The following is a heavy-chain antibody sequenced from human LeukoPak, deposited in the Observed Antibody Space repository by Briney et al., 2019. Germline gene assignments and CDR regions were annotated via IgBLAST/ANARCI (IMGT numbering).Heavy chain of an antibody. CDR3: AILLGVLNYYYMDV. D-gene: IGHD2-15*01. V-gene: IGHV3-73*01. J-gene: IGHJ6*03. CDR1: GFTFSGSA. CDR2: IISKANSYAT. Sequence: GGSLKLSCAASGFTFSGSAMHWVRQASGKGPEWVGRIISKANSYATAHAPSVKGRFTISRDDSKNTASLQMNSLKTQDTAVHYWAILLGVLNYYYMDVWGKGTTVTVSS.